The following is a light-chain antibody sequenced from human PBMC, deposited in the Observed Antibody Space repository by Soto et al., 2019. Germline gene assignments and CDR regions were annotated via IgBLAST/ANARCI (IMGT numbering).Light chain of an antibody. J-gene: IGKJ1*01. Sequence: DIQMTQFPSSLSASVGDRVTITCRASQSISTYLNWYQQKPGKAPKLLINSASSLQSGVPSRFSGSGSGTDFTLTISSLQPEDFANYYCQQSSSTPQTFGQGTKVDIK. V-gene: IGKV1-39*01. CDR2: SAS. CDR3: QQSSSTPQT. CDR1: QSISTY.